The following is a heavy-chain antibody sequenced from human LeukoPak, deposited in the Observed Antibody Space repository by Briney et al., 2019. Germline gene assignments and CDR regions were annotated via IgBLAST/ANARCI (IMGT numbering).Heavy chain of an antibody. D-gene: IGHD3-10*01. V-gene: IGHV3-23*01. CDR3: ALWFGELVDY. J-gene: IGHJ4*02. Sequence: WGSLRLSCATSGFTFSSYGMSWVRQAPCKWLDLVSAISGSYGSTYYADSVQCRFTIYRDNSKNTLYLQMNSLRAEDTAVYYCALWFGELVDYWGQGTLVTVSS. CDR2: ISGSYGST. CDR1: GFTFSSYG.